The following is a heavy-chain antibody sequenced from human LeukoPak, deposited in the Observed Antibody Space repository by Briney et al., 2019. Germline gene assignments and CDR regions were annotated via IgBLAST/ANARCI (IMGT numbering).Heavy chain of an antibody. Sequence: GGSLRLSCAASEFSFSAYAMNWVRQAPGKGQWRISYISRSSTTMYYADSVEGRCTISRDNTKNSLYLQMSSLRAEDTAVYYCAKEGRIAVALQHWGQGTLVTVSS. CDR2: ISRSSTTM. CDR3: AKEGRIAVALQH. V-gene: IGHV3-48*04. J-gene: IGHJ1*01. D-gene: IGHD6-19*01. CDR1: EFSFSAYA.